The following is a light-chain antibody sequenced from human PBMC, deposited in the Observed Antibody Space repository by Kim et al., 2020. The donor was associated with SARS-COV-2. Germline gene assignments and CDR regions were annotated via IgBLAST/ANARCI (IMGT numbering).Light chain of an antibody. J-gene: IGLJ2*01. CDR3: ATWDTSLNVGL. V-gene: IGLV1-51*01. CDR1: SSNIGNYY. CDR2: DTN. Sequence: GQKVNISCSGGSSNIGNYYVYWFQQLPGAAPRLLIYDTNKRPSGIPDRFSGSQSGTAGTLRISGLQTGDEADYYCATWDTSLNVGLFGGGTQLTVL.